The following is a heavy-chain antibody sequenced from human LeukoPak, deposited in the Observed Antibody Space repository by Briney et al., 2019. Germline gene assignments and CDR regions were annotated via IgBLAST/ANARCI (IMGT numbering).Heavy chain of an antibody. CDR2: ISAYNGNT. Sequence: ASVKVSCKASGYAFTSYGISWVRQAPGQGLEWMGWISAYNGNTKYAQNLQGRVTMTSDTSTSTAYMELRSLRSDDTAVYYCAREQEGRMADYWGQGTLVTVSS. CDR1: GYAFTSYG. J-gene: IGHJ4*02. V-gene: IGHV1-18*01. D-gene: IGHD2-8*01. CDR3: AREQEGRMADY.